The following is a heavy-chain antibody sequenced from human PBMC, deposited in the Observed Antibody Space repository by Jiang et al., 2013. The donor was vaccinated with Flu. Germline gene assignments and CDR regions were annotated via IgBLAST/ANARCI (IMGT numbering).Heavy chain of an antibody. J-gene: IGHJ4*02. CDR3: ARHYLHFSPAYRGPFDS. D-gene: IGHD5-12*01. CDR1: SGSIRIDTYY. Sequence: LLKPSETLSLTCTVSSGSIRIDTYYWGWLRQPPGKGLEWIGSHSYSGSTYYNPSLKSRVTMSVDTSKNQFSLRLMSVTAADTALYYCARHYLHFSPAYRGPFDSWGQGTLVTVSS. CDR2: HSYSGST. V-gene: IGHV4-39*01.